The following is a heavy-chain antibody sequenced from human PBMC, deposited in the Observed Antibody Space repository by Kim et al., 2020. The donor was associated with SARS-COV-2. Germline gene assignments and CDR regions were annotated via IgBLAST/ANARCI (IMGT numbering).Heavy chain of an antibody. V-gene: IGHV3-53*01. D-gene: IGHD3-9*01. CDR3: ARDHKYYDILTGYYPTYYFDY. J-gene: IGHJ4*02. CDR2: IYSGSST. CDR1: GFTVSSNY. Sequence: GGSLRLSCAASGFTVSSNYMSWVRQAPGKGLEWVSVIYSGSSTYYADSVKGRFTISRDNSKNTLYLQMNSLRAEDTAVYYCARDHKYYDILTGYYPTYYFDYWGQGTLVTVSS.